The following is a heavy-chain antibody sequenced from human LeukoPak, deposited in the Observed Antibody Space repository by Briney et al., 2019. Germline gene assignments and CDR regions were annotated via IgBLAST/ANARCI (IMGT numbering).Heavy chain of an antibody. J-gene: IGHJ1*01. Sequence: GGTLRLSCAVSGFTFYNYGMSWVRQAPGKGLEWVSVISGSGGSTYYADSVKGRFTISRDNSRNTLYLQMNSLRAEDTAVYYCSTYYGDLLRHWGQGALVTVSS. CDR2: ISGSGGST. CDR1: GFTFYNYG. D-gene: IGHD4-17*01. V-gene: IGHV3-23*01. CDR3: STYYGDLLRH.